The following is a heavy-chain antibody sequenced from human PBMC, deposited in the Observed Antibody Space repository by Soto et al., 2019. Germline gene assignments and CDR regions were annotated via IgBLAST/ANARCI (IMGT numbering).Heavy chain of an antibody. CDR2: IYYSGST. V-gene: IGHV4-39*07. Sequence: SETLSLTCTVSGGSISSSSYYWGWIRQPPGKGLEWIGSIYYSGSTNYNPSLKNRVTISVDTSKNQFSLKLSSVTAADTAVYYCARTYYDYIWGSYRLNSFDYWGQGTLVTVSS. J-gene: IGHJ4*02. CDR3: ARTYYDYIWGSYRLNSFDY. D-gene: IGHD3-16*02. CDR1: GGSISSSSYY.